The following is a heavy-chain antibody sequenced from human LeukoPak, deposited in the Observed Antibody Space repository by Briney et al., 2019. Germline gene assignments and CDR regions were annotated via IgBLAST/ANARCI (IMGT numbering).Heavy chain of an antibody. D-gene: IGHD6-13*01. CDR2: INHSGST. CDR3: ARRKSSSWHGEGWFDP. Sequence: PSETLSLTCAVYGGSFSGYYWSWIRQPPGKGLEWIGEINHSGSTNYNPSLKSRVTISVETTKNQLSLMLSSVTAADTAVYYCARRKSSSWHGEGWFDPWGQGTLVTVSS. J-gene: IGHJ5*02. V-gene: IGHV4-34*01. CDR1: GGSFSGYY.